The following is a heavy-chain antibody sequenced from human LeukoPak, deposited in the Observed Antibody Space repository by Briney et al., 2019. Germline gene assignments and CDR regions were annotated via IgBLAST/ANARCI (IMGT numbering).Heavy chain of an antibody. J-gene: IGHJ3*02. V-gene: IGHV3-30*02. CDR1: GFTFSSYG. D-gene: IGHD3-16*01. CDR3: AKDLSSWGPSSDAFDI. Sequence: GGSLRLSCVASGFTFSSYGMHWVRQAPGKGLEWVSFIRYDGSNKYYADSVKGRLTISRDNSKNTLYLQMNSLRAEDTAVYYCAKDLSSWGPSSDAFDIWGHGTMVTVSS. CDR2: IRYDGSNK.